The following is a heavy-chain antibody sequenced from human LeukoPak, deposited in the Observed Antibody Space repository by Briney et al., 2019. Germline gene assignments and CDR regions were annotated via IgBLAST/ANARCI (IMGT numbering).Heavy chain of an antibody. Sequence: GGSLRLSCSASGFPFSSSPIHWVRQAPGKGLEYVSAVSNDGGSTYYADSVKGRFTISRDNSQNTLWLQMSSLRAEDTAVYYCVRVVRYFDSGGYYYDSWGQGALVTVSS. D-gene: IGHD3-22*01. V-gene: IGHV3-64D*09. CDR3: VRVVRYFDSGGYYYDS. CDR2: VSNDGGST. J-gene: IGHJ4*02. CDR1: GFPFSSSP.